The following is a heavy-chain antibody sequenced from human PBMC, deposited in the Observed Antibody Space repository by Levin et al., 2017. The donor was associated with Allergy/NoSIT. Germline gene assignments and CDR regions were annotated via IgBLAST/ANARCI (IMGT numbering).Heavy chain of an antibody. CDR2: VSGNGGST. CDR3: AKDSRSHLYYYYYGMDV. D-gene: IGHD3-10*01. CDR1: GISFSTYV. V-gene: IGHV3-23*01. Sequence: QAGGSLRLSCAASGISFSTYVMSWVRQAPGKGLEWVSAVSGNGGSTYYADSVKGRFTVSRDNSKNTLYLQINSLRAEDTAVYYCAKDSRSHLYYYYYGMDVWGQGTTVTVSS. J-gene: IGHJ6*02.